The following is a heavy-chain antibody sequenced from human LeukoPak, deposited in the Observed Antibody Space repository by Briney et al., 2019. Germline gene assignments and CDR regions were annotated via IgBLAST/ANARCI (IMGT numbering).Heavy chain of an antibody. D-gene: IGHD2-15*01. CDR3: AKGYCSGGSCYSALFDY. Sequence: GGSLRLSCAASGFTFSSYAMSWVRQAPGKGLEWVSAISGSGGSTYYADSVKGRSTISRDNSKNTLYLQMNSLRAEDTAVYYCAKGYCSGGSCYSALFDYWGQGTLVTVSS. V-gene: IGHV3-23*01. CDR2: ISGSGGST. J-gene: IGHJ4*02. CDR1: GFTFSSYA.